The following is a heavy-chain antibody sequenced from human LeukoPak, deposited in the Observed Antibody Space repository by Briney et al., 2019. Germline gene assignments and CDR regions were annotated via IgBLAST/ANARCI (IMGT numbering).Heavy chain of an antibody. V-gene: IGHV3-23*01. D-gene: IGHD1-1*01. Sequence: GGSLRLSCTASGFTFASCAMSWVRQAPGKGLEWVSTIGGSGVNTYYADSVKGRFTISRDNSKNTLFLQVSSLRAEDTAVYYCATTKQARRYFDYWGQGTLVTVSS. J-gene: IGHJ4*02. CDR2: IGGSGVNT. CDR3: ATTKQARRYFDY. CDR1: GFTFASCA.